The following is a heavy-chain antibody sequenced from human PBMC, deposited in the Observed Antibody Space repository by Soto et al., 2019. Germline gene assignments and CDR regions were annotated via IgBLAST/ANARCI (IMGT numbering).Heavy chain of an antibody. V-gene: IGHV1-3*04. CDR3: ARGLGLYYFDY. CDR1: GYIFTDYA. Sequence: ASVKVSCKASGYIFTDYAIHWVRQAPGQRLEWMGWINTGTDKTEYSQTFQGRVTFTRDTSANTAYMELSSLRSEDTAVYYCARGLGLYYFDYWGQGTLVTVSS. CDR2: INTGTDKT. J-gene: IGHJ4*02. D-gene: IGHD1-26*01.